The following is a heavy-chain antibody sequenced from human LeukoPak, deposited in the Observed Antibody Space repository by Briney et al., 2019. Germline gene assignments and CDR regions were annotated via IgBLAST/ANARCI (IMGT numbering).Heavy chain of an antibody. CDR3: ARDGSGSYYGWFDP. CDR2: IIPNSGGT. D-gene: IGHD1-26*01. CDR1: GYTFTGYY. V-gene: IGHV1-2*04. J-gene: IGHJ5*02. Sequence: ASVKVSCKASGYTFTGYYMHWVRQAPGQGLEWMGWIIPNSGGTNYAQKFQGWVTLTRDTSVSTAYMELSRLTPDDTAVYYCARDGSGSYYGWFDPWGQGTLVTVSS.